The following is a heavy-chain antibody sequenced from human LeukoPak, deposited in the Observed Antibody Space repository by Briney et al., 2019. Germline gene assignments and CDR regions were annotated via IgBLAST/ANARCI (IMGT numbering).Heavy chain of an antibody. CDR3: VRDGDDFNFDY. D-gene: IGHD5-24*01. J-gene: IGHJ4*02. CDR1: GFTFRSYW. CDR2: VRDGSFT. Sequence: GGSLRLSCAASGFTFRSYWMHWVRQAPGKGLEWDSRVRDGSFTNYADSVKGRFTISRDNAKNTLYLQMSSLRAEDTAVYFCVRDGDDFNFDYWGQGSLVTVSS. V-gene: IGHV3-74*01.